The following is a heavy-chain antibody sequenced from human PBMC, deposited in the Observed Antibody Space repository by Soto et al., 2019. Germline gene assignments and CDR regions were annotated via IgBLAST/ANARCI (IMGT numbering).Heavy chain of an antibody. J-gene: IGHJ4*02. CDR2: IYYTGTT. V-gene: IGHV4-39*01. CDR1: GASISSPTYY. D-gene: IGHD2-8*01. Sequence: QLQESGPGLVKPSETLSLTCTVSGASISSPTYYWGWIRQSPGKGLEWIGSIYYTGTTHYSPSLKTRVTLSSDTSKMQSSLSLTSVTAADTAIYYFVRQPNGPLDGDDWGQGTLVTVSS. CDR3: VRQPNGPLDGDD.